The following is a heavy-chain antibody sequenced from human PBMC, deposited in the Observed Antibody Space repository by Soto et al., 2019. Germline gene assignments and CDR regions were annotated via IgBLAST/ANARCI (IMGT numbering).Heavy chain of an antibody. J-gene: IGHJ5*02. CDR3: ARGVGSGSYYNQYNWFDP. Sequence: QVQLVQSGGEVKKPGASVKVSCKASGYTFTNYGISWVRQAPGQGLEWMGWSNVYNGNTKYAQKVQGRGTMTTDTSTSTAYMELRSLRSDDTAVYYCARGVGSGSYYNQYNWFDPWGQGTLVTVSS. CDR1: GYTFTNYG. CDR2: SNVYNGNT. V-gene: IGHV1-18*01. D-gene: IGHD3-10*01.